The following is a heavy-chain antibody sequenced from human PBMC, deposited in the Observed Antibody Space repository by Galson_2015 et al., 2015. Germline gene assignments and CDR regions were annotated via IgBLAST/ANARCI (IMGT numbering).Heavy chain of an antibody. J-gene: IGHJ5*02. V-gene: IGHV1-18*01. CDR2: ISTYNGDT. CDR1: GYTFTSYT. CDR3: GRGYRVGASTEPQIGP. Sequence: SVKVSCKASGYTFTSYTIIWVRQAPGQGLEWVGWISTYNGDTNYAQNLQDRVTMTTDPSKSKAYVELRSLRYDDTAVYYCGRGYRVGASTEPQIGPWGQGTLVTVSS. D-gene: IGHD1-26*01.